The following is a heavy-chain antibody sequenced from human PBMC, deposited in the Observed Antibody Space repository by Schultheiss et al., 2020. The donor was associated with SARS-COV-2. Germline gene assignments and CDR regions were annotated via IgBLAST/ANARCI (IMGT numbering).Heavy chain of an antibody. Sequence: SQTLSLTCAVYGTSLNHYYWTWIRRPPGKGLEWIGSIYYSGSTYYNPSLKSRVTISVDTSKNQFSLKLSSVTAADTAVYYCAKGYTGLDPWGQGTLVTVSS. CDR3: AKGYTGLDP. V-gene: IGHV4-34*01. CDR1: GTSLNHYY. CDR2: IYYSGST. D-gene: IGHD3-10*01. J-gene: IGHJ5*02.